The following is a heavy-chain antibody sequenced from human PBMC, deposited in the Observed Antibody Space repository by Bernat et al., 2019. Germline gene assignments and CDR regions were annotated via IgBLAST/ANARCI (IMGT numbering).Heavy chain of an antibody. D-gene: IGHD2-15*01. CDR3: ARGKDGHYYFDY. J-gene: IGHJ4*02. CDR1: GFIVSSNY. Sequence: EVKLLETGGGLIQPGGSLRLSCAASGFIVSSNYMSWVRQAPGKGLEWVSVMYSGGGTYYADSVKGRFTISRDNSKNTLFLQMNSLRAEDTAVYYCARGKDGHYYFDYWGQGTLVTVSS. V-gene: IGHV3-53*02. CDR2: MYSGGGT.